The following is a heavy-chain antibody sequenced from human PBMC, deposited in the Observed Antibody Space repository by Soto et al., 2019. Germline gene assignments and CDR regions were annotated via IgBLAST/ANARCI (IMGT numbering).Heavy chain of an antibody. CDR1: GFTFDDYA. Sequence: EVQLVESGGGLVQPGRSLRLSCAAAGFTFDDYAMYWVRQAPGRGLEWVSAISWSGGHIAYADSVKGRFTISRDNAKSFLYLQRNSRRVEDSALYYGAKGGSATLITTAGTDNMFDPWGQGTLVTVSS. CDR3: AKGGSATLITTAGTDNMFDP. CDR2: ISWSGGHI. V-gene: IGHV3-9*01. J-gene: IGHJ5*02. D-gene: IGHD6-13*01.